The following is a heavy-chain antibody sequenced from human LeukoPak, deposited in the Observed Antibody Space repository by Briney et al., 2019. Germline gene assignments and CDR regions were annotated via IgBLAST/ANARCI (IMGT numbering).Heavy chain of an antibody. J-gene: IGHJ6*03. Sequence: ASVKVSCKASGYTFTSYGISWVRQAPGQGLEWMGWISAYNGNTNYAQKLQGRVTMTTDTSTSTAYMELRSLRSDDTAVYYCARASVTAVPHYYYYMDVWGKGTTVTVSS. D-gene: IGHD2-2*01. CDR3: ARASVTAVPHYYYYMDV. CDR2: ISAYNGNT. CDR1: GYTFTSYG. V-gene: IGHV1-18*01.